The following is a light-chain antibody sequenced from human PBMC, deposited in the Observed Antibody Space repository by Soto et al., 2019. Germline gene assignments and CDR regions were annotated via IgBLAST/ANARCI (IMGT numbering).Light chain of an antibody. V-gene: IGKV3-11*01. CDR1: QNINKY. J-gene: IGKJ5*01. CDR2: DAS. CDR3: QQRSNWPIT. Sequence: EIVLTQSPGTLPLSPGERATLSCRTSQNINKYSAWYQQTPGQAPWLLIYDASNRATGIPARFSGSGSGTDFTLTISSLEPEDFAVYYCQQRSNWPITFGQGTRLEIK.